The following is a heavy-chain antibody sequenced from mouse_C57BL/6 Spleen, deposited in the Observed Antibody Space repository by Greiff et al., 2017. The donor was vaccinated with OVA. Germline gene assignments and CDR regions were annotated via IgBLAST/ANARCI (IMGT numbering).Heavy chain of an antibody. CDR3: TPAYYYGSSSAWFAD. V-gene: IGHV14-4*01. CDR1: GFNIKDDY. J-gene: IGHJ3*01. D-gene: IGHD1-1*01. Sequence: EVQLQQPGAELVRPGASVKLSCTASGFNIKDDYMHWVKQRPEQGLEWIGRIDPENGDTEYASKFQGKATLTADKSSNTAYLQLSSLTSEDTAVYYCTPAYYYGSSSAWFADWGQGTLVTVSA. CDR2: IDPENGDT.